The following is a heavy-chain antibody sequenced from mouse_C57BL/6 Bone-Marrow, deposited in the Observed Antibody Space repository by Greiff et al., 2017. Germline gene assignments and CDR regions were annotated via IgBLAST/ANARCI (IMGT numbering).Heavy chain of an antibody. V-gene: IGHV1-66*01. CDR2: IYPGSGNT. J-gene: IGHJ4*01. Sequence: QVQLQQSGPELVKPGASVKISCKASGYSFTSYYIHWVKQRPGQGLEWIGWIYPGSGNTKYNEKFKGKATLTADTSSSTAYMQLSSLTSEDSAVYYCARGVRRRGYDYAMDYWGQGTSVTVSS. CDR1: GYSFTSYY. D-gene: IGHD2-14*01. CDR3: ARGVRRRGYDYAMDY.